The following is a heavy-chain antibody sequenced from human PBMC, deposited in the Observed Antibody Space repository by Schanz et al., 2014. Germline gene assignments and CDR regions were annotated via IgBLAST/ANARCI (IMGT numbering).Heavy chain of an antibody. CDR1: GFTFTNYA. J-gene: IGHJ3*02. CDR3: ARKMKLGVYGGKGHDSLDI. V-gene: IGHV3-7*01. CDR2: IKRDGSEK. Sequence: VRLVESGGGVVQPGGSLRLSCAASGFTFTNYAMSWVRQAPGKGLEWVANIKRDGSEKNYLDSVKGRFTISRDNAKNTLYLQMNTLRAEDTAVYYCARKMKLGVYGGKGHDSLDIWGQGTMVTVSS. D-gene: IGHD4-17*01.